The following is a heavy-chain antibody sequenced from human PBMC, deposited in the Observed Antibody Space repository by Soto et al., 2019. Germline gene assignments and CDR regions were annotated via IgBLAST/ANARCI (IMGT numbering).Heavy chain of an antibody. J-gene: IGHJ3*01. CDR1: GLIVRRNY. D-gene: IGHD4-17*01. V-gene: IGHV3-66*01. Sequence: EVQLVESGGGLVQPGGSLKLSCAASGLIVRRNYMSWVRRAPGEGLEWVSVIKGRFTISRDNFKNTVYLQMNSLRAEDTALYYCASDGDFDALDVWGQGTVVSVSS. CDR3: ASDGDFDALDV. CDR2: I.